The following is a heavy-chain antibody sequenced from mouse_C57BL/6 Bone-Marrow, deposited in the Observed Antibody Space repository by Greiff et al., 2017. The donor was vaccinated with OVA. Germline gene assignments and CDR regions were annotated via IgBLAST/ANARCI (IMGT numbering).Heavy chain of an antibody. V-gene: IGHV1-15*01. CDR3: TREGVRRGFAY. D-gene: IGHD2-14*01. Sequence: QVHVKQSGAELVRPGASVTLSCKASGYTFTDYEMHWVKQTPVHGLEWIGAIDPETGGTAYNQKFKGKAILTADKSSSTAYMELRSLTSEDSAVYYCTREGVRRGFAYWGQGTLVTVSA. J-gene: IGHJ3*01. CDR1: GYTFTDYE. CDR2: IDPETGGT.